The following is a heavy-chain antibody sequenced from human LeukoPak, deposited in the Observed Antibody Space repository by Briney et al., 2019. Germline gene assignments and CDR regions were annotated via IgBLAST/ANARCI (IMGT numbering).Heavy chain of an antibody. V-gene: IGHV4-34*01. D-gene: IGHD3-10*01. J-gene: IGHJ5*02. CDR3: ARGVPYYYGSGSYSNWFDP. CDR1: GFTFGDCA. CDR2: INHSGST. Sequence: GSLRLSCTASGFTFGDCAMSWVRQAPGKGLEWIGEINHSGSTNYNPSLKSRVTISVDTSKNQFSLKLSSVTAADTAVYYCARGVPYYYGSGSYSNWFDPWGQGTLVTVSS.